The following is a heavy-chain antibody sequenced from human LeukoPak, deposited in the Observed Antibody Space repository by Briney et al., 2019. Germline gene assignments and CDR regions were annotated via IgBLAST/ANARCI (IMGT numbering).Heavy chain of an antibody. V-gene: IGHV4-34*01. CDR1: GGSFSGYY. D-gene: IGHD3-9*01. CDR3: ARAQLDTTYYDILTGYNGPVNWFDP. J-gene: IGHJ5*02. CDR2: INHSGST. Sequence: SETLSLTCAVYGGSFSGYYWSWIRQPPGKGLEWIGEINHSGSTNYNPSLKSRVTISVDTSKNQFSLKLSSVTAADTAVYYCARAQLDTTYYDILTGYNGPVNWFDPWGQGTLVTVSS.